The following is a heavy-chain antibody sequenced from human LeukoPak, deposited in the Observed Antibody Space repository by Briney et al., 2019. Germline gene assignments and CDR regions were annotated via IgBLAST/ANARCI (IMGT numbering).Heavy chain of an antibody. CDR1: GGSISSSSYY. D-gene: IGHD3-10*01. CDR2: IYYSGST. CDR3: ARDPRGYNWFDP. Sequence: SETLSLTCTVSGGSISSSSYYWGWIRQPPGKGLEWIGSIYYSGSTYYNPSLKSRVTISRDTSKNQFSLKLNFVTAADTAVYYCARDPRGYNWFDPWGQGTLVIVSS. J-gene: IGHJ5*02. V-gene: IGHV4-39*07.